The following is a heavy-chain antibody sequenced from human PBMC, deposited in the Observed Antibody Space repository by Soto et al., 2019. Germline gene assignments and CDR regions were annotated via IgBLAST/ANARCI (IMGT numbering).Heavy chain of an antibody. V-gene: IGHV3-74*01. CDR1: GFIFSSYW. Sequence: PGGSLRLSCAASGFIFSSYWMHWVRQAPGKGLVWVSRTNSDESSTGYADFVKGRFTISRDNAKHTLFLQMNSLRAEDTAVYYCARDNRGTYYDILTGPLFDYWGQGTLVTVSS. J-gene: IGHJ4*02. D-gene: IGHD3-9*01. CDR3: ARDNRGTYYDILTGPLFDY. CDR2: TNSDESST.